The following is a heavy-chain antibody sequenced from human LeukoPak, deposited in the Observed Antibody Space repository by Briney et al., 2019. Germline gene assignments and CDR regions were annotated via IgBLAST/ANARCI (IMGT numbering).Heavy chain of an antibody. CDR2: FNREDDEA. J-gene: IGHJ4*02. CDR1: GYTLTDFS. CDR3: ATLDSYYDNSGRPLVPD. V-gene: IGHV1-24*01. D-gene: IGHD3-22*01. Sequence: RASVKVSCNVSGYTLTDFSMHWVRQAPGKGLEWMGGFNREDDEAIYAPHFQGRVTVTEDTSTDTAYMELSSLRSEDTAVYYCATLDSYYDNSGRPLVPDWGQGTLVTVSS.